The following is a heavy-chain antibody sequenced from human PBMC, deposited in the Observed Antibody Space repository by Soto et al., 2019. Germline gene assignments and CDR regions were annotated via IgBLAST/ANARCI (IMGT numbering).Heavy chain of an antibody. D-gene: IGHD6-19*01. CDR2: INHSGST. V-gene: IGHV4-34*01. CDR3: ARGTRGYSNGWYDY. J-gene: IGHJ4*02. Sequence: SETLSLTCVVYGGSFSGYYWSWIRQPPGKGLEWIGEINHSGSTNYNPSLKSRVTISVDTSKNQFSLKLSSVTAADTAVYYCARGTRGYSNGWYDYWGQGTLVTVSS. CDR1: GGSFSGYY.